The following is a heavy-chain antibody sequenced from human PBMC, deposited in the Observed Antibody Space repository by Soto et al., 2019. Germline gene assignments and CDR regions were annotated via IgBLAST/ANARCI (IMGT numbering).Heavy chain of an antibody. J-gene: IGHJ4*02. V-gene: IGHV4-39*01. Sequence: QLQLQESGPGLVKPSETLSLTCTVSGGSISSSSYYWGWIRQPPGKGLEWIGSIYYSGSTYYNPSLKSRVTISVDTSKNQFSLKLSSVTAADTAVYYCARHLRVGWFHTFDYWGQGTLVTVSS. CDR3: ARHLRVGWFHTFDY. D-gene: IGHD3-3*01. CDR1: GGSISSSSYY. CDR2: IYYSGST.